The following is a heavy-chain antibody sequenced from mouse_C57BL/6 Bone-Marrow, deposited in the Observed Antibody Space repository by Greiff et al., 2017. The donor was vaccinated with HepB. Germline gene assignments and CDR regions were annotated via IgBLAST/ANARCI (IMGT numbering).Heavy chain of an antibody. CDR1: GFTFSSYA. J-gene: IGHJ1*03. CDR2: ISSGGDYI. V-gene: IGHV5-9-1*02. D-gene: IGHD1-1*01. Sequence: EVNLVESGEGLVKPGGSLKLSCAASGFTFSSYAMSWVRQTPEKRLEWVAYISSGGDYIYYADTVKGRFTISRDNARNTLYLQMSSLKSEDTAMYYCTRDLHYGSSYWYFDVWGTGTTVTVSS. CDR3: TRDLHYGSSYWYFDV.